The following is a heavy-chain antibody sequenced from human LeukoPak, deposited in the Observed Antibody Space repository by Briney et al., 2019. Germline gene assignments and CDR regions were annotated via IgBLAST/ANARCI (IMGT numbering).Heavy chain of an antibody. V-gene: IGHV1-2*06. Sequence: ASVKVSCKASGYTFTGYYMHWVRQAPGQGLEWMGRINPNSGGTNYTQKFQGRVTMTRDTSISTAYMELSRLRSDDTAVYYCARENTGDNWNDVGVDYWGQGTLVTVSS. CDR1: GYTFTGYY. J-gene: IGHJ4*02. CDR3: ARENTGDNWNDVGVDY. D-gene: IGHD1-20*01. CDR2: INPNSGGT.